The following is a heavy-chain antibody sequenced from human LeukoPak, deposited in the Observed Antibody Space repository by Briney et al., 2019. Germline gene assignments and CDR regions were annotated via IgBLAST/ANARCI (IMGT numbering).Heavy chain of an antibody. CDR3: ARVTLAYYYYYGMDV. Sequence: PSETLSLTCTVAGGSISSYYWSWIRQPPGKGLEWIGYIYYNGSTNYNPSLKSRVTISVDTSKNQFSLKLSSVTAADTAVYYCARVTLAYYYYYGMDVWGQGTTVTVSS. J-gene: IGHJ6*02. CDR2: IYYNGST. V-gene: IGHV4-59*01. CDR1: GGSISSYY.